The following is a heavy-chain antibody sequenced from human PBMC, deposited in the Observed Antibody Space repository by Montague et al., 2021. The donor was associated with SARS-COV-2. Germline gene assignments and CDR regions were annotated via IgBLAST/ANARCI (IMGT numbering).Heavy chain of an antibody. Sequence: SLRLSCAASGFTFHDYALHWVRQVPGKGPEWVSGISWNSGSIGYXDSVKGRFTISRDNAKNSLYLQMNSLRAEDTALYYCAKDRGYYGSGSYFEYWGQGTLVTVSS. CDR3: AKDRGYYGSGSYFEY. CDR1: GFTFHDYA. D-gene: IGHD3-10*01. V-gene: IGHV3-9*01. J-gene: IGHJ4*02. CDR2: ISWNSGSI.